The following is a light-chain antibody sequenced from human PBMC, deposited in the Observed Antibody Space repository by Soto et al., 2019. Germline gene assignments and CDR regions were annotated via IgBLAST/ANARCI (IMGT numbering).Light chain of an antibody. V-gene: IGLV2-11*01. J-gene: IGLJ1*01. CDR2: DVT. Sequence: QSVLTQPRSVSGSPGQSVTISCTGTIDDVGGYDYVSWYQHHPGKAPKLMIYDVTQRPSGVPDRFSGSKSGNTASLTISGLQAEDEADYYCCSYAGPYIGYLFGSGTKVTVL. CDR3: CSYAGPYIGYL. CDR1: IDDVGGYDY.